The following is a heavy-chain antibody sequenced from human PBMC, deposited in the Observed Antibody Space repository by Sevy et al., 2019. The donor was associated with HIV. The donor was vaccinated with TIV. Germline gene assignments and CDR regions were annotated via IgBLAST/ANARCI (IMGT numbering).Heavy chain of an antibody. CDR1: GFTFSGYS. Sequence: GGSLRLSCAASGFTFSGYSLNWVRQAPGKGLEWVAFASGSESITYNADSVKGRFTISRDNAKNSLYLQMNSLRDEDTAVYYCARDSNWAFDYWGQGTLVTVSS. CDR3: ARDSNWAFDY. D-gene: IGHD7-27*01. J-gene: IGHJ4*02. V-gene: IGHV3-48*02. CDR2: ASGSESIT.